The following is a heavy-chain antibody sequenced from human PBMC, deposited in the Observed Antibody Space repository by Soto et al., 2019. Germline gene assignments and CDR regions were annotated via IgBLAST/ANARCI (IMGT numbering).Heavy chain of an antibody. V-gene: IGHV4-31*03. CDR1: GGSISSGGYY. CDR3: ARDGVVEGAFDL. D-gene: IGHD2-15*01. Sequence: QVQLQESGPGLVKPSQTLSLTCTVSGGSISSGGYYWSWIRQHPGKGLEWIGYIYYSGSTYYNPSLKSRVTISLDTSKNQFSLELSSVTAADTAVYYCARDGVVEGAFDLWGQGTMVTVSS. CDR2: IYYSGST. J-gene: IGHJ3*01.